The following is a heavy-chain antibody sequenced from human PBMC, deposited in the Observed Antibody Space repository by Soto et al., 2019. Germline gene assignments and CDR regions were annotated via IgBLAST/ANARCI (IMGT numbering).Heavy chain of an antibody. CDR2: IKSKTEGGTT. D-gene: IGHD3-22*01. J-gene: IGHJ4*02. Sequence: EVQLVESGGGLVKPGGSLRLSCAASGFTFSNAWMNWVRQAPGKGLEWVGRIKSKTEGGTTDYAAPVKGRFTISRDDSKNTLYLQMNSLKTEDTAVYYCTTAEDYYDSSGYYYVYDHYWGQGTLVTVSS. CDR3: TTAEDYYDSSGYYYVYDHY. V-gene: IGHV3-15*07. CDR1: GFTFSNAW.